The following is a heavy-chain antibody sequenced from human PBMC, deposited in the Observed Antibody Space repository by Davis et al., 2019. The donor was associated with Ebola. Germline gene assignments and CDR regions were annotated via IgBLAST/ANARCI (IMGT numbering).Heavy chain of an antibody. J-gene: IGHJ4*02. D-gene: IGHD6-13*01. CDR2: IYGSGGST. Sequence: PGGSLRLSCAAFGFSVSESYMTWVRQAPGKGLEWVSTIYGSGGSTYYADSVKGRFTISRDNSKNTLSLQMNSLRLEDTAVYYCARDAGYTIRWYPGYWGLGTPVTVSS. CDR3: ARDAGYTIRWYPGY. CDR1: GFSVSESY. V-gene: IGHV3-66*02.